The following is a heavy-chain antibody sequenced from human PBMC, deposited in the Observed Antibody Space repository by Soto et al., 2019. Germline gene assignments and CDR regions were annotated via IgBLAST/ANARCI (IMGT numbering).Heavy chain of an antibody. J-gene: IGHJ6*02. Sequence: GESLKISCKGSGYSFTSYWIGWVRQMPGKGLEWMGIIYPGDSDTRYSPSFQGQVTISADKSISTAYLQWSSLKASDTAMYYCARHPCGGDCYYGNYYGMDVWGQGTTVTVSS. CDR2: IYPGDSDT. CDR1: GYSFTSYW. V-gene: IGHV5-51*01. D-gene: IGHD2-21*02. CDR3: ARHPCGGDCYYGNYYGMDV.